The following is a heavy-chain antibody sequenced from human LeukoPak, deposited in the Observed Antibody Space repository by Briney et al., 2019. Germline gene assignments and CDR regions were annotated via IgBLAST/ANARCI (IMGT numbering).Heavy chain of an antibody. D-gene: IGHD1-26*01. V-gene: IGHV3-48*03. CDR2: ISSSDNTI. Sequence: GGSLRLSCVASGFIFSSYEMNWVRQAPGKGLEWVSYISSSDNTIYYADSVKGRFTISRDNAKNSLYLQTNSLKSEDSAAYYCARGPAANSGNYYAGDYWGQGTLVTVSS. J-gene: IGHJ4*02. CDR3: ARGPAANSGNYYAGDY. CDR1: GFIFSSYE.